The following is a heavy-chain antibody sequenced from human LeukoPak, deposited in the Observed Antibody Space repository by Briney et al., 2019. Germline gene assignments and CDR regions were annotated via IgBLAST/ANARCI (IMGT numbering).Heavy chain of an antibody. D-gene: IGHD3-16*01. J-gene: IGHJ2*01. CDR3: ARDRRGVYWYFDL. CDR2: INWNSGST. Sequence: GGSLRLSCAASGFKFDVYGMAWVRQVPGKGLEWVCGINWNSGSTGYADSVKGRFTISRDNAKNSIYLQMDSLRAEDTALYHCARDRRGVYWYFDLWGRGTLVTVSS. V-gene: IGHV3-20*01. CDR1: GFKFDVYG.